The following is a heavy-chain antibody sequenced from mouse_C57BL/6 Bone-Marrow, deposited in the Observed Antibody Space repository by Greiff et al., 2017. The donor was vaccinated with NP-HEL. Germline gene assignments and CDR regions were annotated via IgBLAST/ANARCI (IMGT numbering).Heavy chain of an antibody. CDR2: ISDGGSYT. J-gene: IGHJ3*01. V-gene: IGHV5-4*01. CDR1: GFTFSSYA. CDR3: ARDHIDGYYLAWFAY. D-gene: IGHD2-3*01. Sequence: DVQLVESGGGLVKPGGSLKLSCAASGFTFSSYAMSWVRQTPEKRLEWVATISDGGSYTYYPDNVKGRFTISRDNAKNNLYLQMSHLKSEDTAMYYCARDHIDGYYLAWFAYWGQGTLVTVSA.